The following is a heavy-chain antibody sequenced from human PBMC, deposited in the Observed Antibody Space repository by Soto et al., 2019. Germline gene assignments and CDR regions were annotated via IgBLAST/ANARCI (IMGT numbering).Heavy chain of an antibody. CDR2: IYWDDDK. V-gene: IGHV2-5*02. J-gene: IGHJ4*02. CDR3: AHRAILCSGGSCYSPPFDY. D-gene: IGHD2-15*01. CDR1: GFSLNTTGVG. Sequence: QITLKESGPTQVKPTQTLTLTCTFSGFSLNTTGVGVGWIRQPPGKALEWLAIIYWDDDKRYSPSLRIRLTITKDTSKNQVVLTMTNVDPVDTATYYCAHRAILCSGGSCYSPPFDYWGQGTLVTVSS.